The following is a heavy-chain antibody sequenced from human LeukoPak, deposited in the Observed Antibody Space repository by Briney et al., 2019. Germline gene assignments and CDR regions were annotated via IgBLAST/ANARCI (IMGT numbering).Heavy chain of an antibody. CDR3: ARVCGTYPCYYGMDV. Sequence: PGGSLRLSCAASGFTSSSYAMSWVRQAPGKGLEWVSAISGSGGSTYYADSVKGRFTISRDNSKNTVYLQMNSLRVDDTAIYYCARVCGTYPCYYGMDVWGQGATVTVSS. J-gene: IGHJ6*02. V-gene: IGHV3-23*01. CDR1: GFTSSSYA. D-gene: IGHD1-26*01. CDR2: ISGSGGST.